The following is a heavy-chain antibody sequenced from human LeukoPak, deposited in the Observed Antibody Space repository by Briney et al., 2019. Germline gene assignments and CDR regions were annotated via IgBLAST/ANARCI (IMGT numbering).Heavy chain of an antibody. J-gene: IGHJ3*02. Sequence: PGGSLRLSCAASGLTFSDVWMTWVRQAPGKGLEWVGRIKRKIDGETRDYGASVKGRSTISRDDSKNTLYLQMNSLKTEDTAVYYCTTGGYDILSGHYNDAFDIWGQGTTVTVSS. CDR1: GLTFSDVW. CDR3: TTGGYDILSGHYNDAFDI. D-gene: IGHD3-9*01. CDR2: IKRKIDGETR. V-gene: IGHV3-15*01.